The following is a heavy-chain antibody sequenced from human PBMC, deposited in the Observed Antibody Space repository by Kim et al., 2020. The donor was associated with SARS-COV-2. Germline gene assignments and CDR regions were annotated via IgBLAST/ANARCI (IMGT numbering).Heavy chain of an antibody. V-gene: IGHV3-15*01. J-gene: IGHJ6*02. Sequence: GGSLRLSCAASGFTFSNAWMSWVRQAPGKGLEWVGRIKSKTDGGTTDYAAPVKGRFTISRDDSKNTLYLQMNSLKTEDTAVYYCTTGPLEWELPDSYYYYGMDVWGQGTTVTVSS. CDR2: IKSKTDGGTT. D-gene: IGHD1-26*01. CDR1: GFTFSNAW. CDR3: TTGPLEWELPDSYYYYGMDV.